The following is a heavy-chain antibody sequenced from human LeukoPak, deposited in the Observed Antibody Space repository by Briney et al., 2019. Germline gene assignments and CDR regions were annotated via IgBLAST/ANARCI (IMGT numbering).Heavy chain of an antibody. Sequence: PSETLSLTCAVYGEFFSGYYWTWIRQSPGKGLEWVSSISSSSSYIYYADSVKGRFTISRDNAKNSLYLQMNSLRAEDTAVYYCARDREWLDAFDIWGQGTMVTVSS. J-gene: IGHJ3*02. D-gene: IGHD6-19*01. CDR3: ARDREWLDAFDI. CDR1: GEFFSGYY. CDR2: ISSSSSYI. V-gene: IGHV3-21*01.